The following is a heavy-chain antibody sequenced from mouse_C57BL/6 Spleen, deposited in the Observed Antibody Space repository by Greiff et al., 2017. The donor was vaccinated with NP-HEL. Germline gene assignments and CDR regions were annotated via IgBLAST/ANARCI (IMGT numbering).Heavy chain of an antibody. CDR3: LLFRGYYAMDY. D-gene: IGHD1-1*01. V-gene: IGHV1-82*01. Sequence: VQLQQSGPELVKPGASVKISCKASGYAFSSSWMNWVKQRPGKGLEWIGRIYPGDGDTNYNGKFKGKATLTADKSSSTAYMQLSSLTSEDSAVYFWLLFRGYYAMDYWGQGTSVTVSS. CDR2: IYPGDGDT. J-gene: IGHJ4*01. CDR1: GYAFSSSW.